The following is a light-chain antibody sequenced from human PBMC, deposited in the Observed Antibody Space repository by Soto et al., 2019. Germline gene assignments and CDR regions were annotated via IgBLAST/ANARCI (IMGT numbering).Light chain of an antibody. CDR3: QSYDSRLSAYV. Sequence: SVLTQPPSVSGAPGQRVTISCTGSNSNIGAGYDVHWYLQLPGTAPKLLVYTNNNRPSGVPDRFSGSKSGTSASLAITGLQAEDEADYYCQSYDSRLSAYVFGSGTKLTVL. CDR1: NSNIGAGYD. V-gene: IGLV1-40*01. J-gene: IGLJ1*01. CDR2: TNN.